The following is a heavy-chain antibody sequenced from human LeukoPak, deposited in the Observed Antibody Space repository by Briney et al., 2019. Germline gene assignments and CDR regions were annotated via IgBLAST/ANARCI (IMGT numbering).Heavy chain of an antibody. CDR3: ARGGYYYLDV. CDR2: IFHNGNT. J-gene: IGHJ6*03. CDR1: DGSMSPYY. V-gene: IGHV4-59*01. Sequence: TLSLTCTVSDGSMSPYYWSWIRQSPGKGLEWIAYIFHNGNTKYNPSLWSRVTISIDTSRNQVFLSLNSVTAADTAVYYCARGGYYYLDVWGKGTTVTVSS.